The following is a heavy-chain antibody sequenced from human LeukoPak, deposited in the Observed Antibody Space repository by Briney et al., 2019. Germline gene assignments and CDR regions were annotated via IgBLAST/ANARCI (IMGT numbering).Heavy chain of an antibody. J-gene: IGHJ3*02. CDR2: ISSDGSRK. V-gene: IGHV3-30*18. CDR1: RFSFSDYD. D-gene: IGHD1-1*01. CDR3: AKYAYNWNAPDGFDM. Sequence: PTGGSLRLSCRASRFSFSDYDMHWVRQAPGKGLEWVAVISSDGSRKHYGDSVKGRFTISRDNSESTLFLQMNSPRTDDTSVYFCAKYAYNWNAPDGFDMWGQGTMVIVSS.